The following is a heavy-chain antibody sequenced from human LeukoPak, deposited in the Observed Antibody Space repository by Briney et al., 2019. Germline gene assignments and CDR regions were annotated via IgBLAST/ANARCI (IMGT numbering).Heavy chain of an antibody. CDR1: GFTFSSYS. CDR3: ARGTDYQLLIDY. CDR2: ISSSSSSI. Sequence: GGSLRLSCAASGFTFSSYSMNWVRQAPGKGLEWVSFISSSSSSIYYADSVKGRFIISRDNAKNSLYLQMNSLRVEDAAVYYCARGTDYQLLIDYWGQGTLVTVSS. V-gene: IGHV3-21*01. J-gene: IGHJ4*02. D-gene: IGHD2-2*01.